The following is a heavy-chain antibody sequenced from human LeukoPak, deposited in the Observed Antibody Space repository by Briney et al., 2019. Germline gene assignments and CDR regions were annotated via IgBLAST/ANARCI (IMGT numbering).Heavy chain of an antibody. CDR3: AKDSPTYNGNYGVGQDYDY. CDR2: FSGSGGRT. V-gene: IGHV3-23*01. CDR1: GFTFSSYA. J-gene: IGHJ4*02. D-gene: IGHD1-7*01. Sequence: PGGSLRLSCAASGFTFSSYAMSWVRQAPGKGLEWVSAFSGSGGRTYYADSVKGRFIISRDNSKNTLYLQMNSLRAEDTAVYYCAKDSPTYNGNYGVGQDYDYWGQGTLVTVSS.